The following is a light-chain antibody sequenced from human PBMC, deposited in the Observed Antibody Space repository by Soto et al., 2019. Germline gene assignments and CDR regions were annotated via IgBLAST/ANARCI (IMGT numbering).Light chain of an antibody. CDR3: QQYGISPFT. Sequence: EVVFTQSPGTLSLSPGERATLSCRASHDVSNNYLAWYQQRPGQAPRLLIYGASSRATGIPDRFSGGGSETDFTLTISRLESEDSAVYYCQQYGISPFTFGGGTKVDIK. CDR1: HDVSNNY. V-gene: IGKV3-20*01. J-gene: IGKJ4*01. CDR2: GAS.